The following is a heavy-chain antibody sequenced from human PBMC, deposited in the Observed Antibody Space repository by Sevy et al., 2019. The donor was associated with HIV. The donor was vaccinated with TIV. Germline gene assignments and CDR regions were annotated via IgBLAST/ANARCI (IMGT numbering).Heavy chain of an antibody. J-gene: IGHJ4*02. CDR1: GFTFSTYN. Sequence: GGSLRLSCAASGFTFSTYNMNWVRQAPGKGLEWVSSITSSGFYIYYADSVKGRFTISRDNAKNSLYLQVSSLRAEDTAVYYCARGSIVVVTLVGDYWGQGTLVTVSS. D-gene: IGHD3-22*01. V-gene: IGHV3-21*01. CDR2: ITSSGFYI. CDR3: ARGSIVVVTLVGDY.